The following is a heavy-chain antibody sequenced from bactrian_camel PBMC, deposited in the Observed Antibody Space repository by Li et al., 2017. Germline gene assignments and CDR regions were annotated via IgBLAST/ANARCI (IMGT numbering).Heavy chain of an antibody. V-gene: IGHV3S9*01. J-gene: IGHJ4*01. CDR3: ATGRWYNNY. D-gene: IGHD6*01. CDR1: GYTVSTYC. CDR2: INRLGYT. Sequence: HVQLVESGGGSVQAGGSLRLSCAASGYTVSTYCMGWFRQAPVNERERVASINRLGYTYYADSVKGRFTLSRDNAKNTVYLQMNSLNPDDTALYYCATGRWYNNYWGQGTQVTVS.